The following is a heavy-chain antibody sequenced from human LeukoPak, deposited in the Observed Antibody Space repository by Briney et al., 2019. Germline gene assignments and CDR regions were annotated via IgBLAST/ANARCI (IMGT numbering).Heavy chain of an antibody. CDR2: ISAYNGNT. Sequence: GASVKVSCKASGYTFTSYGISWVRQAPGQGLEWMGWISAYNGNTNYAQKLQGRVTMTTDTSTSTAYMELRSLRSDDTAVYYCARDASYIVVGRGLIDYWGQGTLVTVSS. CDR3: ARDASYIVVGRGLIDY. CDR1: GYTFTSYG. V-gene: IGHV1-18*01. D-gene: IGHD2-2*01. J-gene: IGHJ4*02.